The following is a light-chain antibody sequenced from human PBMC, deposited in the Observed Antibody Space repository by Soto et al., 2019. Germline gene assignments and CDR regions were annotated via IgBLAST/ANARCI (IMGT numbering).Light chain of an antibody. Sequence: EIVLTQSPATLPLSPGERATLSCRASQSVSSYLAWYQQKPGQAPRLLIYDASNRATGIPARFSGSGSGTDFTLTISSLEPEDFAVYYCQQRSNWPLGFGQGTRLEIK. J-gene: IGKJ5*01. CDR1: QSVSSY. CDR3: QQRSNWPLG. CDR2: DAS. V-gene: IGKV3-11*01.